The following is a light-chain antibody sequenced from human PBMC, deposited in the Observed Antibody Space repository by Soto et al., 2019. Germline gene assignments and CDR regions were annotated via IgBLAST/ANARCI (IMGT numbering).Light chain of an antibody. V-gene: IGLV2-14*01. CDR2: DVS. J-gene: IGLJ1*01. Sequence: QSALTQPASVSGSPGQSITISCTGTSSDVGGYNYVSWYQQEPGKVPKLMIYDVSNRPSGVSNRFSGSKSGNTASLTISVLQTEDEADYYCSSYTSSSTQVFGTGTKLTVL. CDR3: SSYTSSSTQV. CDR1: SSDVGGYNY.